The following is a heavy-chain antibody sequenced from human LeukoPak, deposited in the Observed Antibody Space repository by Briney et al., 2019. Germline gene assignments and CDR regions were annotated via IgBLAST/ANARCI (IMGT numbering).Heavy chain of an antibody. D-gene: IGHD2-8*02. CDR3: ARILGVASLDAFDV. CDR1: GDSVSSNSAA. CDR2: TYYRSKWYN. J-gene: IGHJ3*01. V-gene: IGHV6-1*01. Sequence: SQTLSLTCAIFGDSVSSNSAAWNWIRQSPSRGLEWLGRTYYRSKWYNDYAVSVKSRITNNPDTSKNQFSLQLSSVTPEDTAVYYCARILGVASLDAFDVWGQGTMVTVSS.